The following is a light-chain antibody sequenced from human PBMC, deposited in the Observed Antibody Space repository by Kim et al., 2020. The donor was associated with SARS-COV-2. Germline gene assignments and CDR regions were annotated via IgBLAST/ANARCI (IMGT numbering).Light chain of an antibody. J-gene: IGKJ1*01. Sequence: ASVGDRTTITCRAKQYISNYLAWYQQKPRKVPTLLIYAASALRSGVPSRFSGSVSGTEFALPITSLQPEDVAVYYCQQCKGAPWTFGHGTKVEIK. V-gene: IGKV1-27*01. CDR3: QQCKGAPWT. CDR2: AAS. CDR1: QYISNY.